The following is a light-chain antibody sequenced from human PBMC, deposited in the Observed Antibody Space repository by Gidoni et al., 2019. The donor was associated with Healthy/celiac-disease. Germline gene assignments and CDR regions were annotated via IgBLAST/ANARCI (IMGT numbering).Light chain of an antibody. CDR3: QQSYSTTYT. V-gene: IGKV1-39*01. CDR1: QSISSY. CDR2: AAS. Sequence: DIQMTQAPSSLSAAVVDRVTITCRASQSISSYLNWYQQKPGKAPKLLIYAASSLQRGFPSRFSGSGSGTDFPLTISSLQPEDFATYSCQQSYSTTYTFGQGTKLEIK. J-gene: IGKJ2*01.